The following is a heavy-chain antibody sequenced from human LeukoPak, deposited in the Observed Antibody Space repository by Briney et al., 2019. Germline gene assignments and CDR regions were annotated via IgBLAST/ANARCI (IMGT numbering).Heavy chain of an antibody. CDR3: ARDPSRSCAGGNCFSS. Sequence: SETLSLTCTVSGDSISTSSYYWGWIRQPPGKGLEWIGSVFFSGNTYYEPSLKSRVTISVATSTNQFSLNVRSVSAADTAVYYCARDPSRSCAGGNCFSSWGQGTLVIVSS. CDR1: GDSISTSSYY. J-gene: IGHJ5*02. D-gene: IGHD2-15*01. CDR2: VFFSGNT. V-gene: IGHV4-39*07.